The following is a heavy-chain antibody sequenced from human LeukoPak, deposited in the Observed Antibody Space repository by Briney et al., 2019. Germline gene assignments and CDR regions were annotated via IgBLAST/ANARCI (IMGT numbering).Heavy chain of an antibody. CDR2: IYYSGST. D-gene: IGHD3-10*01. CDR3: AKAPMVRGVMYFDY. Sequence: SETLSLTCTVSGGSISSYYWSWIRQPPGKGLEWIGYIYYSGSTNYNPSLKSRVTISVDTSKNQFSLKLSSVTAADTAVYYCAKAPMVRGVMYFDYWGQGTLVTVSS. V-gene: IGHV4-59*01. J-gene: IGHJ4*02. CDR1: GGSISSYY.